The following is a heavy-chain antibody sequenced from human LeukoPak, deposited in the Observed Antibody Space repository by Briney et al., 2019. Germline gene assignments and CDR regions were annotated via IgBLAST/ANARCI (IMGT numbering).Heavy chain of an antibody. J-gene: IGHJ5*02. Sequence: LETLSLTCTVSGGSISSYYWSWIRQPPGKGLEWIGYIYYSGSTNYNPSLKSRVTISVDTSKNQFSLKLSSVTAADTAVYYCARVTYYYDSSGRTNWFDPWGQGTLVTVSS. V-gene: IGHV4-59*01. D-gene: IGHD3-22*01. CDR2: IYYSGST. CDR3: ARVTYYYDSSGRTNWFDP. CDR1: GGSISSYY.